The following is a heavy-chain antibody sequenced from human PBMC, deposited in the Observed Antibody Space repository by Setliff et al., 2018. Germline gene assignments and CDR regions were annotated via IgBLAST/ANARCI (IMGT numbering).Heavy chain of an antibody. Sequence: PSETLSLTCTVSGGSISRYHWSWIRQPPGKGLEWIGYIQTSGTTNHNPSLRSRVTISVDTVKNQFSLRLSSLTAADTAVYYCARAPDSGTYYNLYPYYNDVWGKGTTVTVSS. CDR2: IQTSGTT. J-gene: IGHJ6*03. V-gene: IGHV4-4*08. CDR1: GGSISRYH. D-gene: IGHD1-26*01. CDR3: ARAPDSGTYYNLYPYYNDV.